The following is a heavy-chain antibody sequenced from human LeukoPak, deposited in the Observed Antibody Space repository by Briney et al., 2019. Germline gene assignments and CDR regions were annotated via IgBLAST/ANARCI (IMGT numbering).Heavy chain of an antibody. CDR2: INPNSGGT. D-gene: IGHD3-3*01. CDR1: GYTFTGYY. J-gene: IGHJ4*02. CDR3: AREYYDFWSCYYLFDY. Sequence: APVKVSCKASGYTFTGYYMHWVRQAPGQGLEWMGWINPNSGGTNYAQKFQGRVTTTRDTSISTDNMELSRLRSDDTAVYYCAREYYDFWSCYYLFDYWGQGTLVTVSS. V-gene: IGHV1-2*02.